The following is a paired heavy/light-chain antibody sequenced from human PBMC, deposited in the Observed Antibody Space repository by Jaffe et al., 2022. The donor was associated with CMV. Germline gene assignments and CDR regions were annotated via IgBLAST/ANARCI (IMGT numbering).Light chain of an antibody. J-gene: IGKJ1*01. V-gene: IGKV1-8*01. CDR2: AAS. Sequence: AIRITQSPSSLSASTGDRVTITCRASQGISSYLAWYQQKPGKAPKLLIYAASTLQSGVPSRFSGSGSGTDFTLTISCLQSEDFATYYCQQYYSYPLWTFGQGTKVEIK. CDR1: QGISSY. CDR3: QQYYSYPLWT.
Heavy chain of an antibody. D-gene: IGHD3-16*01. CDR1: GFTFSSYA. Sequence: EVQLVESGGGLVQPGGSLRLSCAASGFTFSSYAMSWVRQAPGKGLEWVSAISGSGGSTYYADSVKGRFTISRDNSKNTLYLQMNSLRAEDTAVYYCAKCGVDMILSPLYYMDVWGKGTTVTVSS. J-gene: IGHJ6*03. CDR2: ISGSGGST. CDR3: AKCGVDMILSPLYYMDV. V-gene: IGHV3-23*04.